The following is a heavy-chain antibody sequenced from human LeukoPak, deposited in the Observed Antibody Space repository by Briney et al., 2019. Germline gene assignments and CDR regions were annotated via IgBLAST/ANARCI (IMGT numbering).Heavy chain of an antibody. CDR1: GGSISSSSYY. CDR3: ARFGYSSGWYVGY. D-gene: IGHD6-19*01. J-gene: IGHJ4*02. CDR2: IHYSGST. Sequence: PSETLSLTCTVSGGSISSSSYYWGWIRQPPGKGLEWIGSIHYSGSTYYNPSLKSRVTISVDTSKNQFSLKLSSVTAADTAVYYCARFGYSSGWYVGYWGQGTLVTVSS. V-gene: IGHV4-39*01.